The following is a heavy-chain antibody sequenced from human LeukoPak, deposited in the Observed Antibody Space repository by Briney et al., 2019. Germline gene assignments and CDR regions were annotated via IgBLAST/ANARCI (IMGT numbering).Heavy chain of an antibody. CDR1: GFTFSSCE. J-gene: IGHJ4*02. Sequence: PGGSLRLSCAASGFTFSSCEMNWVRQAPGKGLEWLSYISNSGSSKYYADSVRGRFTISRDNAKNSLYLQMNSLRVEDTAVYYCTTDSSPDFWGQGTLVTVSS. V-gene: IGHV3-48*03. CDR2: ISNSGSSK. CDR3: TTDSSPDF.